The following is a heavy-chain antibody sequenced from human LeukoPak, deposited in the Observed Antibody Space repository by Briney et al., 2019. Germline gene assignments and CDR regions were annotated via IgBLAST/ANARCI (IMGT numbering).Heavy chain of an antibody. J-gene: IGHJ6*03. Sequence: VRTLSLSCAPSGFTSNNAWTSGVRPAPRKSLEWVASITSTSTYTFYADSAKGRYILSKDNAGNSLYLEKDSLRAQDPPAYYFARDPYSGSYSVGYYYYYMVVWGKGATVTVSS. CDR2: ITSTSTYT. CDR1: GFTSNNAW. V-gene: IGHV3-21*01. CDR3: ARDPYSGSYSVGYYYYYMVV. D-gene: IGHD1-26*01.